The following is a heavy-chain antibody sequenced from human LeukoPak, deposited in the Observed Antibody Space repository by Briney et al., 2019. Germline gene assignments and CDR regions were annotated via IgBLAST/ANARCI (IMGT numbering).Heavy chain of an antibody. CDR1: GFTFSSYA. V-gene: IGHV3-23*01. Sequence: GGSLRLSCAASGFTFSSYAMSWVRQAPGKGLEWVSAISGSGGSTYYADSVKGRFTISRDNSKNTLYLQMNSLRAEDTAVYYCAKHQSVVRRVITQFDYWGQGTLVTVSS. J-gene: IGHJ4*02. D-gene: IGHD3-10*01. CDR3: AKHQSVVRRVITQFDY. CDR2: ISGSGGST.